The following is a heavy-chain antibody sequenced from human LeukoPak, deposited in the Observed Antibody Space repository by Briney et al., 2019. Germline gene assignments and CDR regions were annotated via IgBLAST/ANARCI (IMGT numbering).Heavy chain of an antibody. V-gene: IGHV1-69*05. J-gene: IGHJ4*02. CDR3: ARTEIDGSYPVDY. D-gene: IGHD1-26*01. CDR1: GGTFSSYA. Sequence: SVKVSCKASGGTFSSYAISWVRQAPGQGLEWMGGITPIFGTAKYAQKVQGRVTMSTDESTSTAYMELSSLRSEDTAVYYCARTEIDGSYPVDYWGQGTLVTVSS. CDR2: ITPIFGTA.